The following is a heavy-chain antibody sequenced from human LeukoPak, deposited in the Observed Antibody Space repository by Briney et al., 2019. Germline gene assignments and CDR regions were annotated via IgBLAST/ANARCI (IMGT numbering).Heavy chain of an antibody. CDR3: ARHGEYYFDY. CDR2: ISRRGNT. D-gene: IGHD3-10*01. J-gene: IGHJ4*02. V-gene: IGHV4-34*01. CDR1: GGSFSGYY. Sequence: SETLSLTCAVYGGSFSGYYWSWIRQPPGKGLEWIGQISRRGNTSYNPSLKSRVTISVDTSKNQLSLKLSTVTAADTALYYCARHGEYYFDYWGQGTLVIVSS.